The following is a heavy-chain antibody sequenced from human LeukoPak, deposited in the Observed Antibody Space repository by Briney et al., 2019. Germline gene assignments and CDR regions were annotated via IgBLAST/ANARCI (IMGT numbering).Heavy chain of an antibody. V-gene: IGHV4-59*01. J-gene: IGHJ3*02. CDR2: IYYSGST. Sequence: SETLSLTCTVSGGSISSYYWSWIRQPPGKGLEWIEYIYYSGSTNYNPSLKSRVTISVDTSKNQFSLKLSSVTAADTAVYYCARVSVVLRYFVPDALDIWGQGTMVTVSS. CDR1: GGSISSYY. D-gene: IGHD3-9*01. CDR3: ARVSVVLRYFVPDALDI.